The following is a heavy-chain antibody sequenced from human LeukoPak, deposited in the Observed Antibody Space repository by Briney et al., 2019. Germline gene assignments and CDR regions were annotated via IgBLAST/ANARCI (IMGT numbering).Heavy chain of an antibody. CDR3: ARGAPIRDYDNYGIVDY. Sequence: GGSLRLSCAASGFTISTNYMTCVRQAPGKGLQWVSVLYSGDATYYADSVKGRFTISRDNSKNTLYLQMNSLRAEDTAVYYCARGAPIRDYDNYGIVDYWGQGTLVTVSS. J-gene: IGHJ4*02. CDR2: LYSGDAT. D-gene: IGHD3-22*01. CDR1: GFTISTNY. V-gene: IGHV3-66*01.